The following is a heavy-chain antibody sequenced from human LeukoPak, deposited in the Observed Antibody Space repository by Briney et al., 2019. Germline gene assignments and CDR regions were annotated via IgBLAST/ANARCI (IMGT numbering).Heavy chain of an antibody. J-gene: IGHJ1*01. D-gene: IGHD2-2*01. CDR1: GFTFRTYD. CDR3: ATAHQFSFQA. Sequence: GGALRLSCAASGFTFRTYDMTWVRQAPGQGLQWGSLIWTSDPAFYADSVKGRVTIYRDHSANTLYLQMNSLGVEHTAVYYCATAHQFSFQAWGQGTVVTVSS. CDR2: LIWTSDPA. V-gene: IGHV3-23*01.